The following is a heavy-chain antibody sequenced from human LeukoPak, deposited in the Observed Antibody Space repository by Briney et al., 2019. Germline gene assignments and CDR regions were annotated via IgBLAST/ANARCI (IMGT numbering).Heavy chain of an antibody. Sequence: SETLSLNCTVSGGSISGGHYYWGWIRQSPGKGLEWIGSIYYTGRTHYNPSLRSRVTISVDTSKNQFSLKLSSVTAADTAVFYCARKRGYYFDYWGQGTLVTVSS. CDR1: GGSISGGHYY. J-gene: IGHJ4*02. V-gene: IGHV4-39*01. CDR2: IYYTGRT. D-gene: IGHD3-16*01. CDR3: ARKRGYYFDY.